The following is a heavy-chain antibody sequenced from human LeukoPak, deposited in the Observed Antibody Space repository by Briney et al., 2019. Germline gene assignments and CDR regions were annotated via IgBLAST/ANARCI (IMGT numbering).Heavy chain of an antibody. Sequence: GGSLRLSCAASGLTFSTYWMSWVRQAPGKGLQWVANIKQDGSEKYYVDSAKGRFTISRDNAKNSLYLQMNSLRAEDTAVYYCARGTNWAFDSWGQGTLVTVSS. CDR3: ARGTNWAFDS. D-gene: IGHD7-27*01. CDR2: IKQDGSEK. CDR1: GLTFSTYW. V-gene: IGHV3-7*05. J-gene: IGHJ4*02.